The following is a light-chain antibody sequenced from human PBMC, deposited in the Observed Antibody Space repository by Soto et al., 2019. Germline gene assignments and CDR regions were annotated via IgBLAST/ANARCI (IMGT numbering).Light chain of an antibody. CDR2: NAS. V-gene: IGKV3-11*01. J-gene: IGKJ5*01. Sequence: EILLTQSPDTLSLSPVERAILSCRASQSVSTFLAWFQQKPGQPPRLLIYNASNRTTGIPARFSGSGSGTDFTLTISSLEPEDFAVYYCQQRGDWPPITFGQGTRLEIK. CDR1: QSVSTF. CDR3: QQRGDWPPIT.